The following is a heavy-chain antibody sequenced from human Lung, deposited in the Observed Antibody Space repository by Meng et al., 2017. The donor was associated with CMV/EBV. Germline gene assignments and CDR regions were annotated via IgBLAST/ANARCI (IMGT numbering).Heavy chain of an antibody. V-gene: IGHV1-8*01. CDR3: TRGRGSTHKGNWFDP. D-gene: IGHD3-10*01. CDR1: GYTFTSYD. J-gene: IGHJ5*02. Sequence: VKKPGASVKVSRKASGYTFTSYDINWVRQATGQGLEWMGWMNPNSGNTAYAPKFQGRLTMTRNTSINTAYMDLSSLRSEDTAIYYCTRGRGSTHKGNWFDPWGQGTLVTVSS. CDR2: MNPNSGNT.